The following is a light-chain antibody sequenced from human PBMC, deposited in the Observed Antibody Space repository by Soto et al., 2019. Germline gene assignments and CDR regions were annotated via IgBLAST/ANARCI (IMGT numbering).Light chain of an antibody. V-gene: IGLV2-8*01. J-gene: IGLJ1*01. CDR3: RSYAGSIPLYV. CDR2: EVS. Sequence: QSALTQPPSASGSPGQSVTISCTGTSSDVGGYNYVSWYQQHPGKAPKLMIYEVSKRPSGVPHRFSGYKSGNTASLTVSGLQSEDEDDYCCRSYAGSIPLYVFGTGTKLTVL. CDR1: SSDVGGYNY.